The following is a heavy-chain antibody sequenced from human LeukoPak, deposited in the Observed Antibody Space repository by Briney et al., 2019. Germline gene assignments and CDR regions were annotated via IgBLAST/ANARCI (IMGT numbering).Heavy chain of an antibody. CDR3: ARDRGPDSQYAFDI. J-gene: IGHJ3*02. Sequence: SETLSPTCTVSGGSISSYYWSWIRQPPGKGLEWIGYIYYSGSTNYNPSLKSRVTISVDTSKNQFSLKLSSVTAADTAVYYCARDRGPDSQYAFDIWGQGTMVTVSS. CDR1: GGSISSYY. CDR2: IYYSGST. V-gene: IGHV4-59*01. D-gene: IGHD3-10*01.